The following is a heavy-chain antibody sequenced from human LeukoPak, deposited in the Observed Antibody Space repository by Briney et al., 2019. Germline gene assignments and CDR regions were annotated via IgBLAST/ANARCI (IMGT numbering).Heavy chain of an antibody. CDR1: GYTLTELS. V-gene: IGHV1-24*01. Sequence: ASVKASCKVSGYTLTELSMHWVRQAPGKGLEWMGGFDPEDGETIYAQKFQGRVTMTEDTSTDTAYMELSSLRSEDTAVYYCATGQYSSSSGPLDYWGQGTLVTVSS. CDR2: FDPEDGET. J-gene: IGHJ4*02. D-gene: IGHD6-6*01. CDR3: ATGQYSSSSGPLDY.